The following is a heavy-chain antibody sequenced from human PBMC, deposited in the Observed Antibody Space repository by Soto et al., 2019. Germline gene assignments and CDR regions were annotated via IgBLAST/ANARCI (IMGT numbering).Heavy chain of an antibody. CDR3: ARVDTAMVFVGWFDP. CDR1: GFTFSSYA. CDR2: ISYDGSNK. D-gene: IGHD5-18*01. V-gene: IGHV3-30-3*01. Sequence: SLRLSCAASGFTFSSYAMHWVRQAPGKGLEWVAVISYDGSNKYYADSVKGRFTISRDNSKNTLYLQMNSLRAEDTAVYYCARVDTAMVFVGWFDPWRQGPLVTVSS. J-gene: IGHJ5*02.